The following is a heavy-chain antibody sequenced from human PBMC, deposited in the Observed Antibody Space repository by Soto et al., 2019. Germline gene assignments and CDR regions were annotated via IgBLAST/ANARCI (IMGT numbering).Heavy chain of an antibody. D-gene: IGHD2-15*01. J-gene: IGHJ4*02. CDR2: ISGSGGST. CDR3: AKDRCSGGSCYLFDY. Sequence: GGSLRLSCAASGFTFSSYAMRWVRQAPGKGLEWVSAISGSGGSTYYADSVKGRFTISRDNSKNTLYLQMNSLRAEDTAVYYCAKDRCSGGSCYLFDYWGQGTLVTVSS. V-gene: IGHV3-23*01. CDR1: GFTFSSYA.